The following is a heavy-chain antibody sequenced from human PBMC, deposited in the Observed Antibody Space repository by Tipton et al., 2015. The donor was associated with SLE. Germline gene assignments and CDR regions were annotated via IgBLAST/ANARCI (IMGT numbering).Heavy chain of an antibody. V-gene: IGHV4-39*07. D-gene: IGHD5-12*01. J-gene: IGHJ4*02. CDR1: GGSISSSSYY. Sequence: TLSLTCTVSGGSISSSSYYWGWIRQPPGKGLEWIGSIYYSGSTYYNPSLKSRVTISLDTSKNQFSLKLSSVTAADTAVYYCARRGPFLIVAFDYWGQGTLVTVSS. CDR3: ARRGPFLIVAFDY. CDR2: IYYSGST.